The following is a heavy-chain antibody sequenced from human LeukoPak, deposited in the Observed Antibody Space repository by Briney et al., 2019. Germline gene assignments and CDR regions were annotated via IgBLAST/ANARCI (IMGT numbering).Heavy chain of an antibody. V-gene: IGHV3-9*01. Sequence: GGSLRLSCAASGFTFDDYAMHWVRQAPGKGLEWVSGISWNSGSIGYADSVKGRFTISRDNAKNSLYLQMNSLRAEDTALYYCAKDFLYGDKRAYFDYWGQGTLVTVSS. CDR1: GFTFDDYA. J-gene: IGHJ4*02. CDR2: ISWNSGSI. CDR3: AKDFLYGDKRAYFDY. D-gene: IGHD4-17*01.